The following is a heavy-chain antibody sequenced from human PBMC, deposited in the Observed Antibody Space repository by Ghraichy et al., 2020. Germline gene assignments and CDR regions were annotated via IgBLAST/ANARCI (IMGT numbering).Heavy chain of an antibody. V-gene: IGHV4-34*01. J-gene: IGHJ4*02. CDR1: GGSFSGYY. CDR3: ARKINNWGFYYY. Sequence: SQTLSLTCAVYGGSFSGYYWSWIRQPPGKGLEWIGEINHSGSTNYNPSLKSRVTISVDTSKNQFSLKLSSVTAADTAVYYCARKINNWGFYYYWGQGTLVTVSS. CDR2: INHSGST. D-gene: IGHD7-27*01.